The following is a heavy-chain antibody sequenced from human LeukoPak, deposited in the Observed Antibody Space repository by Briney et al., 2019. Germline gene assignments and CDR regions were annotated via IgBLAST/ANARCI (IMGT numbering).Heavy chain of an antibody. Sequence: ASVKVSCKASKYSFITYDIHWVRQAPEQGLEWMGKINLSSGKTTYTQRFQGRVTLTTNTSTDTVYMELTSLTFHDTAVFFCASKFRDGYNSYFEHWGQGILVTVSS. D-gene: IGHD5-24*01. CDR2: INLSSGKT. V-gene: IGHV1-46*01. CDR1: KYSFITYD. CDR3: ASKFRDGYNSYFEH. J-gene: IGHJ4*02.